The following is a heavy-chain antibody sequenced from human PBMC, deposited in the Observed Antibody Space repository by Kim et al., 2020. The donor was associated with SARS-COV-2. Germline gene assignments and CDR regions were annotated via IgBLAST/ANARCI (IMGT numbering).Heavy chain of an antibody. Sequence: TNYNPSLKSRVTISVDKSKNQFSLKLSSVTAADTAVYYCARGGIRFSVDYWGQGTLVTVSS. CDR3: ARGGIRFSVDY. CDR2: T. D-gene: IGHD3-3*01. V-gene: IGHV4-4*02. J-gene: IGHJ4*02.